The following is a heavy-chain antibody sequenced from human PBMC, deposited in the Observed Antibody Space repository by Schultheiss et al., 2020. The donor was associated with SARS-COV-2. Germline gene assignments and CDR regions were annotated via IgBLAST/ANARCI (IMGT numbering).Heavy chain of an antibody. Sequence: GGSLRLSCAASGFTFSSYWMHWVRQAPGKGLEWVSVIYSGGSTYYADSVKGRFTISRDNSKNTLYLQMNGLRAEDTAVYYCARGVQLWNYYFDYWGQGTLVTVSS. J-gene: IGHJ4*02. V-gene: IGHV3-53*01. D-gene: IGHD5-18*01. CDR3: ARGVQLWNYYFDY. CDR2: IYSGGST. CDR1: GFTFSSYW.